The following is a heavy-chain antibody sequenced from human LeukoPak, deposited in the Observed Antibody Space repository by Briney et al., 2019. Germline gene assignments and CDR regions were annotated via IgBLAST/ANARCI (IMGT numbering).Heavy chain of an antibody. CDR1: GYTFTSYD. J-gene: IGHJ4*02. CDR2: MNPNSGNT. CDR3: AKDKAVAATYGDY. Sequence: ASVKVSCTASGYTFTSYDINWVRQATGQGLEWMGWMNPNSGNTGYAQKFQGRVTMTRNTSISTAYMELSSLRSEDTAVYYCAKDKAVAATYGDYWGQGTLVTVSS. V-gene: IGHV1-8*01. D-gene: IGHD6-19*01.